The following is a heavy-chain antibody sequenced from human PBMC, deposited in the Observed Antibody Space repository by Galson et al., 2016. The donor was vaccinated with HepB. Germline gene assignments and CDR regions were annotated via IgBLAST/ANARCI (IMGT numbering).Heavy chain of an antibody. CDR2: INVHNGNT. Sequence: SVKVSCKASGYIFTTYGISWVRQAPGQGLEWMGRINVHNGNTNYAQNLQGRVTMTTHTPTRTAYMELRSLRSDDTAVYYCARDLGAVAGTGAGPFDNWGQGTLVTVSP. V-gene: IGHV1-18*01. D-gene: IGHD6-19*01. CDR1: GYIFTTYG. CDR3: ARDLGAVAGTGAGPFDN. J-gene: IGHJ4*02.